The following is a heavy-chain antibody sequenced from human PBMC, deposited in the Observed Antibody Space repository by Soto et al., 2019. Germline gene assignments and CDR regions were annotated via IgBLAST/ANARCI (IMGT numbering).Heavy chain of an antibody. V-gene: IGHV3-48*02. CDR3: ARGGSSSYNGMDV. CDR1: GFTFSTYS. D-gene: IGHD6-6*01. J-gene: IGHJ6*02. CDR2: ISSRSYTI. Sequence: EVQLVESGGGLVQPGGSLRLSCAASGFTFSTYSMNWVRQAPGKGLEWVSYISSRSYTIYYVDSVKGRFTISRDNAKNLLYLQMNSLRDEDTAVYYCARGGSSSYNGMDVWGQGTTVTVSS.